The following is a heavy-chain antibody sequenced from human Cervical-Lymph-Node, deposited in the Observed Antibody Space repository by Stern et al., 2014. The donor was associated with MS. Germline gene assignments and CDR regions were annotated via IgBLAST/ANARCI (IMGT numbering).Heavy chain of an antibody. CDR1: GLTFSSHS. J-gene: IGHJ3*01. V-gene: IGHV3-21*01. Sequence: VQLVQSGGGLVKPGGSLRLSCAASGLTFSSHSMNWVRQAPGKGLEWVSSISSSSTYIFYADSVKGRSTISRDDAKNSLYLQMNSLRVEDTAVYYCESGGWGVWGQGTMVTVSA. CDR3: ESGGWGV. CDR2: ISSSSTYI. D-gene: IGHD3-16*01.